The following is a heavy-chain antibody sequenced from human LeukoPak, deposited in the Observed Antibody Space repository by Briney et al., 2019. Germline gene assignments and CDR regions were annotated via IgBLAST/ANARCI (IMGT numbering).Heavy chain of an antibody. CDR3: ARNDILTGSWLDP. CDR1: GYTFTGYY. Sequence: ASVKVSCKASGYTFTGYYMHWVRQAPGQGLEWMGWINPNSGGTNYAQKFQGRVTMTRDTSISTAYMELSRLRSDDTAVYYCARNDILTGSWLDPWGQGTLVTVSS. CDR2: INPNSGGT. J-gene: IGHJ5*02. D-gene: IGHD3-9*01. V-gene: IGHV1-2*02.